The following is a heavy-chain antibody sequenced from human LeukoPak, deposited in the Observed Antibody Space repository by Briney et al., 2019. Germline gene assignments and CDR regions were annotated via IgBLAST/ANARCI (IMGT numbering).Heavy chain of an antibody. CDR1: GFTFSDYT. CDR3: TRAAYSSAWSDAFDI. CDR2: ITSGSGYT. Sequence: GGSLRLSCAASGFTFSDYTMNWVRQAPGKGLEWVSSITSGSGYTYYADSVKGRFTISRDNTKNSLYLQMKSLRAEDTALYYCTRAAYSSAWSDAFDIWGQGTMVTVSS. D-gene: IGHD6-19*01. J-gene: IGHJ3*02. V-gene: IGHV3-21*01.